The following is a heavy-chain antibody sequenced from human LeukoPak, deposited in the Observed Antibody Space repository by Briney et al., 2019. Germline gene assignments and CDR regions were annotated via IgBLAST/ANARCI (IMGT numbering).Heavy chain of an antibody. D-gene: IGHD4-17*01. CDR2: INPNSGDT. Sequence: GAAVKVSYKASGYTFTDYYMYWVRQTPGQGLEWMGRINPNSGDTFYAQKFRGRVTMTRDTSISTAYMELSRLRSDDTAVYYCARVMKATVRTSNFDYLGQGTLVTVSS. CDR3: ARVMKATVRTSNFDY. CDR1: GYTFTDYY. J-gene: IGHJ4*02. V-gene: IGHV1-2*06.